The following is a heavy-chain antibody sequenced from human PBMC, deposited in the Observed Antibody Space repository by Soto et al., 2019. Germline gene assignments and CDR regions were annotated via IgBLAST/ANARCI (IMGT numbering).Heavy chain of an antibody. CDR1: GFTFSSYS. J-gene: IGHJ4*02. D-gene: IGHD5-18*01. V-gene: IGHV3-48*01. Sequence: GGSLRLSCAASGFTFSSYSINWVRQAPWKGLEWVSYISSSSITIYYADSVKGRFTISRDNAKNSLYLQMNSLRGEDTAVYYCARDLGGYSYGRQYFDYLGQRTLV. CDR3: ARDLGGYSYGRQYFDY. CDR2: ISSSSITI.